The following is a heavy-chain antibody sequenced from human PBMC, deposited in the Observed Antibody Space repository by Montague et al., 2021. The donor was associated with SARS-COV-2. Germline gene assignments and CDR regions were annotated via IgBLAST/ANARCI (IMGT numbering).Heavy chain of an antibody. V-gene: IGHV4-39*07. J-gene: IGHJ4*02. D-gene: IGHD2-15*01. CDR1: GGSISSYHHY. CDR2: MYYSGST. CDR3: GRVLLSATSSPFDC. Sequence: SETLSLTCTVSGGSISSYHHYWGWIRQPPGKGLEWIGAMYYSGSTWLSPSLKSRVTISVDTSKNQLSLNLRSVTAADTAVYFCGRVLLSATSSPFDCWGPGTLVTVSS.